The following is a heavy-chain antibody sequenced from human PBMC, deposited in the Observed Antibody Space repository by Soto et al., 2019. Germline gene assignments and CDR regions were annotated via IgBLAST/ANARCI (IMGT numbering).Heavy chain of an antibody. Sequence: QVQLQQWGAGLLKPSETLSLTCAVYGGSFSGYYWSWIRQPPGKGLEWIGEINHSGSTNYNPSLKSRVTISVDTSKNQFPLKLSSVTAADTAVYYCASRRASSSWYLRYWGQGTLVTVSS. CDR3: ASRRASSSWYLRY. CDR1: GGSFSGYY. D-gene: IGHD6-13*01. CDR2: INHSGST. V-gene: IGHV4-34*01. J-gene: IGHJ4*02.